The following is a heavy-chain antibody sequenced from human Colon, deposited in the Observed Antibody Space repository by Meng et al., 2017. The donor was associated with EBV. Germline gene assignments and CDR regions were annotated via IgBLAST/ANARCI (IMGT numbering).Heavy chain of an antibody. CDR2: INTANGNT. J-gene: IGHJ4*02. V-gene: IGHV1-3*04. CDR1: GYTFSGDA. Sequence: QVELLQSGAEVKKPGASVNVSCKASGYTFSGDALHWLRQAPGQRPEWMGWINTANGNTKYSQNFKGRVSITRDRSATTAYMELSSLTSEDTALYYCATGGRPLRSHWGQGTLVTVSS. CDR3: ATGGRPLRSH.